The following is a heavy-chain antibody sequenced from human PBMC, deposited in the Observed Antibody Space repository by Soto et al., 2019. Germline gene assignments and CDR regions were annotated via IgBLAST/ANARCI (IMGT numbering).Heavy chain of an antibody. CDR1: GYTFTSYG. CDR3: ARAKGYYRDFDP. Sequence: SVKVSCKASGYTFTSYGISWVRQAPGQGLEWMGWIIPIIGKANYAQKFQGRVTITTDKSTSTAYMELSSLRSEDTAVYYCARAKGYYRDFDPWGQGTLVTVSS. J-gene: IGHJ5*02. CDR2: IIPIIGKA. D-gene: IGHD3-10*01. V-gene: IGHV1-69*10.